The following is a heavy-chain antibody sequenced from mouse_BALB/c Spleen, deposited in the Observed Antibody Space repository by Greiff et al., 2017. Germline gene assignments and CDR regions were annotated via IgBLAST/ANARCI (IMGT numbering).Heavy chain of an antibody. D-gene: IGHD4-1*01. CDR1: GFTFSDYY. V-gene: IGHV5-4*02. CDR3: ARETGH. Sequence: EVKVVESGGGLVKPGGSLKLSCAASGFTFSDYYMYWVRQTPEKRLEWVATISDGGSYTYYPDSVKGRFTISRDNAKNNLYLQMSSLKSEDTAMYYCARETGHWGQGTTLTVSS. J-gene: IGHJ2*01. CDR2: ISDGGSYT.